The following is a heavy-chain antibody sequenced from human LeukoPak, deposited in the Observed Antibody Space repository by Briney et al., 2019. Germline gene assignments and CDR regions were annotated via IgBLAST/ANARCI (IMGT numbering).Heavy chain of an antibody. CDR2: INPNSGGT. CDR3: ARDEFDDPGDYYYGMDV. J-gene: IGHJ6*02. CDR1: GYTFTSFD. V-gene: IGHV1-2*02. Sequence: GASVKVSCKASGYTFTSFDINWVRQAPGQGLEWMGWINPNSGGTNYAQKFQGRVTMTRDTSISIAYMELSRLRSDDTAVYYCARDEFDDPGDYYYGMDVWGQGTTVTVSS. D-gene: IGHD3-16*01.